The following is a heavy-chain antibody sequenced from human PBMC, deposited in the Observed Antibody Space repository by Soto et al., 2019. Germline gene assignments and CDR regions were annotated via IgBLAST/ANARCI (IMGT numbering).Heavy chain of an antibody. CDR2: ISAYNGNT. D-gene: IGHD2-21*02. CDR1: GYTFTSYA. CDR3: ARSIVVVTALDY. J-gene: IGHJ4*02. Sequence: ASVKVSCKASGYTFTSYAMHWVRQAPGQRLEWMGWISAYNGNTNYAQKLQGRVTITRDTSASTAYMELSSLRSEDTAVYYCARSIVVVTALDYWGQGTLVTVSS. V-gene: IGHV1-3*01.